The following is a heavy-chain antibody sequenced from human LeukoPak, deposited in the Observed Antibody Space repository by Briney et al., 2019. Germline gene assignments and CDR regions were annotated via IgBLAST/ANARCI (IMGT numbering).Heavy chain of an antibody. J-gene: IGHJ5*02. CDR1: GGTFSSYA. CDR2: IIPIFGTA. CDR3: ASVRSSSSPRRYNWFDP. V-gene: IGHV1-69*01. D-gene: IGHD6-13*01. Sequence: SVKVSCKASGGTFSSYAISWVRQAPGQGLEWMGGIIPIFGTANYAQKFQGRVTITPDESTSTAYMELSSLRSEDTAVYYCASVRSSSSPRRYNWFDPWGQGTLVTVSS.